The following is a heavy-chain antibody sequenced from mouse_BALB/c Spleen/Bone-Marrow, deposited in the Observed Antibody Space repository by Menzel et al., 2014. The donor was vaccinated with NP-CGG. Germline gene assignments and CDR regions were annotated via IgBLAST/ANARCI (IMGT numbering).Heavy chain of an antibody. Sequence: EVQLQQSGPELVKPGASVKISCKASGYTFTDYNMHWVKQSHGKSLEWIGYIYPNNGGTGYNQRFKSKATVTADNSSSTAYMELRSLTSEGSAVYYCARRGSPYYFDYWGQSTTLTVSS. CDR1: GYTFTDYN. CDR3: ARRGSPYYFDY. J-gene: IGHJ2*01. CDR2: IYPNNGGT. D-gene: IGHD1-1*02. V-gene: IGHV1S29*02.